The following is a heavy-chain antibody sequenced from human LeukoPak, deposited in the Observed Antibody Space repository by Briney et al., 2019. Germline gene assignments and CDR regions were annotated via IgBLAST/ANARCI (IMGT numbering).Heavy chain of an antibody. J-gene: IGHJ3*02. CDR1: RFTFSNYA. V-gene: IGHV3-23*01. Sequence: GGTLRLSCAVARFTFSNYAMSWVRQAPGKGLEWVSGISGSGGSTYYADSVKGRFTFFGDNSRNTLYLQMSSLRAEDTAVYYCAKARNSDYRFGFDIWGQGTMVTVST. D-gene: IGHD4-11*01. CDR3: AKARNSDYRFGFDI. CDR2: ISGSGGST.